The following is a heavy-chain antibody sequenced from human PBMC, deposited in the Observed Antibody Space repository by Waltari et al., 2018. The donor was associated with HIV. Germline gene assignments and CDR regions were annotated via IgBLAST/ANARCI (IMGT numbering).Heavy chain of an antibody. CDR3: ARGLSLGDRYRIDYFHY. V-gene: IGHV3-74*01. D-gene: IGHD4-17*01. Sequence: EVQLVESGGGLVQPGGSLSLSCAASGFPLSRYSMHWVRQAPGKGLGWVSRINSDGSNTDYADSVSGRITISRDNAKNTLYLEMNSLRAEDTAVYYCARGLSLGDRYRIDYFHYWGQGALVTVSS. CDR2: INSDGSNT. CDR1: GFPLSRYS. J-gene: IGHJ4*02.